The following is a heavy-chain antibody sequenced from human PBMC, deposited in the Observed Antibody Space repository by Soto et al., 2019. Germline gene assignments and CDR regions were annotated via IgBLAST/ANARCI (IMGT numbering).Heavy chain of an antibody. V-gene: IGHV3-30*18. Sequence: GGSVRLSCAASGFTLSSYGMHWARQAPGKGLEWVAVISYDGSKKYYADSVKGRFTISRDNPKNTLYLQMNSLRAEDTAVYYCAKGRSEYSYGYVSDYWGQGTLVTVSS. CDR2: ISYDGSKK. J-gene: IGHJ4*02. D-gene: IGHD5-18*01. CDR1: GFTLSSYG. CDR3: AKGRSEYSYGYVSDY.